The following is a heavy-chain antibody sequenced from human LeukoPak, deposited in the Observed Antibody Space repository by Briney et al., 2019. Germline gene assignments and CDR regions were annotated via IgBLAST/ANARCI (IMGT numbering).Heavy chain of an antibody. V-gene: IGHV5-51*01. D-gene: IGHD2-2*02. J-gene: IGHJ5*02. CDR2: IYPGDSDT. CDR3: ARRYCSSTSCYKHSRGWFDP. CDR1: GYSFTSYW. Sequence: GESLKISCKGSGYSFTSYWIGWVRQMPGKGLEWMGIIYPGDSDTRYSPSFQGQVTFSADKSISTAYLQWSSLKASDTAMYYCARRYCSSTSCYKHSRGWFDPWGQGTLVTVSS.